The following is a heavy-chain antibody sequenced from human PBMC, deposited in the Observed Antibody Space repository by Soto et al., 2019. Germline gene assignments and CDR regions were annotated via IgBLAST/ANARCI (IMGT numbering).Heavy chain of an antibody. CDR3: ARRTPPGSSAYGIDY. CDR1: GYTFTSYW. CDR2: IYPGDSDT. J-gene: IGHJ4*02. V-gene: IGHV5-51*01. Sequence: PGESLKISCKASGYTFTSYWIAWVRQMPGKGLEWMGIIYPGDSDTRYSPSFQGQVSISVDKSISTAYLQWSSLKSSDTAIYYCARRTPPGSSAYGIDYWGQGTLVTVSS. D-gene: IGHD6-6*01.